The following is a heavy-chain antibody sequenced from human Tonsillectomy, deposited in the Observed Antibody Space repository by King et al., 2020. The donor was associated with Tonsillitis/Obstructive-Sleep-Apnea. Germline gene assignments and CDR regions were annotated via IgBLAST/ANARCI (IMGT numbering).Heavy chain of an antibody. D-gene: IGHD1-1*01. V-gene: IGHV3-74*01. CDR3: ARTTNFFDL. Sequence: VQLVESGGGLVQPGGSLRLSCAASGCTFSSYLMLWVRQAPGKGLVWVSRINSDGSRTNYSDSVKGRFTISRDNAKNTLYLQMNSLRAEDTAVYYCARTTNFFDLWGRGTLVTVSS. CDR2: INSDGSRT. CDR1: GCTFSSYL. J-gene: IGHJ2*01.